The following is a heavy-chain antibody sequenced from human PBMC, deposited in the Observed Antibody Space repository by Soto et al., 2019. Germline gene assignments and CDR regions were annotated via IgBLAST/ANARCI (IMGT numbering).Heavy chain of an antibody. CDR2: IFHSGNA. CDR3: ARAHAPTLPFDY. V-gene: IGHV4-59*01. J-gene: IGHJ4*01. Sequence: SETLSLTCTVSGGSMRNVYWSWIRQPPGKRPEWIGFIFHSGNAKYNPSLKSRVTISIDTSKSQFSLSLDSVTAADTAVYFCARAHAPTLPFDYWGLGTLVTVSS. CDR1: GGSMRNVY. D-gene: IGHD2-15*01.